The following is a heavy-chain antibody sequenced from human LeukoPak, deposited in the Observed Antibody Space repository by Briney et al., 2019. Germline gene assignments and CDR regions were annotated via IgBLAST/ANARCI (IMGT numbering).Heavy chain of an antibody. J-gene: IGHJ3*02. CDR1: GYIFTDHF. D-gene: IGHD3-10*01. CDR3: ARSYGSGRREVFDI. CDR2: INPNSGGT. Sequence: ASVKVSCKSSGYIFTDHFIHWVRQAPGQGLEWMGWINPNSGGTNNAQKFQGRVTMTGDTSIRTAYMELRRLRSDGTAVYYCARSYGSGRREVFDIWGQGTRVTVSS. V-gene: IGHV1-2*02.